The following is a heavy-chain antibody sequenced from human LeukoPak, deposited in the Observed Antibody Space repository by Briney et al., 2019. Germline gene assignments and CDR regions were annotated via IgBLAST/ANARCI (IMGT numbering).Heavy chain of an antibody. Sequence: PGGSLRLSCAPSGFSLSSYAMSWVRPAPGEGRGWVSAVSGSGGSTYYADSVKGRFTISRDNSKNTLYLQMNSLRAEDTAVYYCAKGGDFRLWGQGTMVTVSS. CDR3: AKGGDFRL. J-gene: IGHJ3*01. CDR1: GFSLSSYA. CDR2: VSGSGGST. D-gene: IGHD3-3*01. V-gene: IGHV3-23*01.